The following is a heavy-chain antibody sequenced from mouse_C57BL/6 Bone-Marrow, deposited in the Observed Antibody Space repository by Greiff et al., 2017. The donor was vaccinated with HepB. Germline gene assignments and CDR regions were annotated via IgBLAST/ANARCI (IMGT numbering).Heavy chain of an antibody. D-gene: IGHD1-1*01. CDR3: AREQGYYGSSSLYWYFDV. J-gene: IGHJ1*03. Sequence: EVKLLESGGGLVKPGGSLKLSCAASGFTFSSYAMSWVRQTPEKRLEWVATISDGGSYTYYPDNVKGRFTISRDNAKNTLYLQMSHLKSEDTAMYYCAREQGYYGSSSLYWYFDVWGTGTTVTVSS. CDR2: ISDGGSYT. CDR1: GFTFSSYA. V-gene: IGHV5-4*01.